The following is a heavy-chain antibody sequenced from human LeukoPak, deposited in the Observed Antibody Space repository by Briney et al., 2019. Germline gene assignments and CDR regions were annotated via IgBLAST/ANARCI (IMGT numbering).Heavy chain of an antibody. D-gene: IGHD2-15*01. CDR1: GFTFSSYE. Sequence: GGSLRFSCAASGFTFSSYEMNWVRQAPGKGLEWVSYISSSGSTIYYADSVKGRFTISRDNAKNSLYLQMNSLRAEDTAVYYYARDGGSYSFDYWGQGTLVTVSS. V-gene: IGHV3-48*03. CDR2: ISSSGSTI. CDR3: ARDGGSYSFDY. J-gene: IGHJ4*02.